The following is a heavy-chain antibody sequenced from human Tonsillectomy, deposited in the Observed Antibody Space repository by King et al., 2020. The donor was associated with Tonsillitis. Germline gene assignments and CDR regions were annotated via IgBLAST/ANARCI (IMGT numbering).Heavy chain of an antibody. V-gene: IGHV5-51*01. D-gene: IGHD3-10*01. Sequence: QLVQSGAEVKKPGESLMISGKGSGYSFTTYWIGWVRQMPGKGLEWMGITHDGDSDNRYSPSFQGQVTISADKSISTAYLQWSSLKASDTAMYYCARGKMVRGVIDYYYFDYWGQGTLVTVSS. CDR1: GYSFTTYW. CDR2: THDGDSDN. CDR3: ARGKMVRGVIDYYYFDY. J-gene: IGHJ4*02.